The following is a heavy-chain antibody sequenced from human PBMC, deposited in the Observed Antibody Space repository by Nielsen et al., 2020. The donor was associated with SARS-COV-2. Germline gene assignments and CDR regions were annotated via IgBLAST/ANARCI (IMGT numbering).Heavy chain of an antibody. J-gene: IGHJ3*02. Sequence: SVKVSCKPSGGTFSAYAINWVRQAPGQGLDWMGRIIPLLDKTDYAQRFQGRVTITADKSTATAYMELTSLRPDDTGVYYCARARPVHLERLSRADGLDIWGQGTMVIVSS. D-gene: IGHD1-1*01. V-gene: IGHV1-69*04. CDR3: ARARPVHLERLSRADGLDI. CDR1: GGTFSAYA. CDR2: IIPLLDKT.